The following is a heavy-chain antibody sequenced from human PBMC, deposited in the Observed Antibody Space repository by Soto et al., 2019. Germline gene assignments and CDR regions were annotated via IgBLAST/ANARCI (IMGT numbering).Heavy chain of an antibody. CDR1: GGSFSGYY. CDR2: INHSGST. J-gene: IGHJ1*01. CDR3: ARGGLGYYYDSSGYLFFQH. Sequence: SETLSLTCAVYGGSFSGYYWSWIRQPPGKGLEWIGEINHSGSTNYNPSLESRVTISVDTSKNQFSLKLSSVTAADTAVYYCARGGLGYYYDSSGYLFFQHWGQGTLVTVSS. V-gene: IGHV4-34*09. D-gene: IGHD3-22*01.